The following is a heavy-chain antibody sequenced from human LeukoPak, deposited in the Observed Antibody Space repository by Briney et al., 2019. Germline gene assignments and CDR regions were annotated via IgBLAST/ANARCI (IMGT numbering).Heavy chain of an antibody. CDR1: GGSISSYY. CDR2: IYYSGST. V-gene: IGHV4-59*01. Sequence: SETLSLTCTVSGGSISSYYWSWIRQPPGKGLEWIGYIYYSGSTNYNPSLKSRVTISVDTSKNQFSLKLSSVTVADTAVYYCARSGADIVVVPAAMSYYYYYYMDVWGKGTTVTVSS. J-gene: IGHJ6*03. CDR3: ARSGADIVVVPAAMSYYYYYYMDV. D-gene: IGHD2-2*01.